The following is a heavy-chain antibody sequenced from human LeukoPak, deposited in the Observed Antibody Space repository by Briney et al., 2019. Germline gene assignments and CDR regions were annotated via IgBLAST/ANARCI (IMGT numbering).Heavy chain of an antibody. D-gene: IGHD3-3*01. CDR2: ISSGGGST. V-gene: IGHV3-64D*06. Sequence: GGSLRLSCSASGFTFITYAMHWVRQAPGKGLEYVSGISSGGGSTYYADSVKARFSISRDNSKNTLYLQVSSLRVEDTAVYYCVLGWNFDYWGQGTLVTDSS. CDR1: GFTFITYA. CDR3: VLGWNFDY. J-gene: IGHJ4*02.